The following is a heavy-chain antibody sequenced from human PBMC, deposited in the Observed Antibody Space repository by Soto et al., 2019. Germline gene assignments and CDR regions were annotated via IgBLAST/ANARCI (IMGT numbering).Heavy chain of an antibody. D-gene: IGHD4-17*01. CDR3: ARAYGDYSNWFDP. Sequence: SETLSLTCTVSGGSISSYYWSWTRQPPGKGLEWIGYIYYSGSTNYNPSLKSRVTISVDTSKNQFSLKLSSVTAADTAVYYCARAYGDYSNWFDPWGQGTLVTVSS. CDR1: GGSISSYY. J-gene: IGHJ5*02. V-gene: IGHV4-59*01. CDR2: IYYSGST.